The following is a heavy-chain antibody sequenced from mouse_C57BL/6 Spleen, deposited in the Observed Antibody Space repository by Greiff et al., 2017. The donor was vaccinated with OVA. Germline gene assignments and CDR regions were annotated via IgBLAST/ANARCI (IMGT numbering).Heavy chain of an antibody. CDR2: IYWDDDK. CDR3: ARRAGEAGNYLAMDY. V-gene: IGHV8-12*01. CDR1: GFSLSTSGMG. Sequence: SGPGILQSSQTLSLTCSFSGFSLSTSGMGVSWLRQPSGKGLEWLAHIYWDDDKRYNPSLKSRPTISKDTSRNQVFLKITNVDTADTATYDCARRAGEAGNYLAMDYWGQGTSVTVSS. J-gene: IGHJ4*01. D-gene: IGHD2-1*01.